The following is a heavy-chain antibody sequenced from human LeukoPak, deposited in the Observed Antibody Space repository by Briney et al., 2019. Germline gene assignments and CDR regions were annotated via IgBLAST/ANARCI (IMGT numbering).Heavy chain of an antibody. Sequence: GGPLRLSCAASGFTFSRYGLHWVRQAPGKGLEWVAFIHYDGTYKYYADYVKRRFTISRDNPQNTLYLQMSSLKAEETGLYYCAKDLVEASNTGGPGCYWGEGTLVTVSS. CDR3: AKDLVEASNTGGPGCY. V-gene: IGHV3-30*02. CDR1: GFTFSRYG. D-gene: IGHD2-8*02. J-gene: IGHJ4*02. CDR2: IHYDGTYK.